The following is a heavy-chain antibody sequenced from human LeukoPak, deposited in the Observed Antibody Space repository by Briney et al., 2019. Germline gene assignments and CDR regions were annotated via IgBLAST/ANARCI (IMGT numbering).Heavy chain of an antibody. CDR3: ARVSSSPELGYYGMDV. CDR2: INPSGGST. Sequence: ASVKVSCKASGYTFTSYYMHWVRQAPGQGLEWMGIINPSGGSTSYAQKFQGRVTMTRDTSTSTVYMELSSLRFEDTAVYYCARVSSSPELGYYGMDVWGQGTTVTVSS. D-gene: IGHD6-6*01. V-gene: IGHV1-46*01. CDR1: GYTFTSYY. J-gene: IGHJ6*02.